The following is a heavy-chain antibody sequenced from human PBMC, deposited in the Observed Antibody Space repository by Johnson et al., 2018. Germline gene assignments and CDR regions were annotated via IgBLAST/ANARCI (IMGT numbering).Heavy chain of an antibody. CDR2: ISGSGTGGGT. D-gene: IGHD3-22*01. CDR1: GFTFSNYA. J-gene: IGHJ1*01. CDR3: ARADYYDSSGQH. V-gene: IGHV3-23*01. Sequence: EVQLLESGGGLVQPGGSLRLSCVVSGFTFSNYAMCWVRQAPGKGLEWVSAISGSGTGGGTYYADSVKGRFTIARDNSKNTLYLQMNSLRAEDTAVYYCARADYYDSSGQHWGQGTLVTVSS.